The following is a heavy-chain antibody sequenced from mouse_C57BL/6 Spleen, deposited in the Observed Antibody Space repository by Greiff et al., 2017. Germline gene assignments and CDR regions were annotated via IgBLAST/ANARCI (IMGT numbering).Heavy chain of an antibody. CDR3: GRGWLLEIYYAMDD. D-gene: IGHD2-3*01. V-gene: IGHV1-82*01. CDR1: GYAFSSSW. Sequence: VQLQQSGPELVKPGASVKISCKASGYAFSSSWMNWVKQRPGKGLEWIGRIYPGDGDTNYNGKFKGKATLTADKSSSTAYMQLSSLTSEDSAVYFCGRGWLLEIYYAMDDGGQGTSVTVAS. J-gene: IGHJ4*01. CDR2: IYPGDGDT.